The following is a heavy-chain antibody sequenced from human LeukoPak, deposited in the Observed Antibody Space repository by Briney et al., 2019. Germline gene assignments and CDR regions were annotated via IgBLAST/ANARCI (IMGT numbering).Heavy chain of an antibody. V-gene: IGHV3-48*01. CDR3: ARDRSGAAAGTGDFDY. Sequence: PGGSLRLSCAASGFTFSSYSMNWVRQAPGKGLEWVSYISSSSSTIYYADSVKGRFTISRDNDKNSLYLQMNSLRAEDTAVYYCARDRSGAAAGTGDFDYWGQGTLVTVSS. CDR2: ISSSSSTI. J-gene: IGHJ4*02. CDR1: GFTFSSYS. D-gene: IGHD6-13*01.